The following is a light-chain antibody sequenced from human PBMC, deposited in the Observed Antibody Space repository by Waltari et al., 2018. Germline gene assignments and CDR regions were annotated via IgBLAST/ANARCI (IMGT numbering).Light chain of an antibody. CDR1: SNDVGGYNS. CDR2: DVS. Sequence: QSALTQPASVSGSPGQSVTIFCAGTSNDVGGYNSVLWYQEHPGQAPRVIIYDVSDPPSGVSDRFSGSKSGNTASLTISGLQAEDEADYYCSSQSSNDVVLFGGGTKLTVL. J-gene: IGLJ2*01. CDR3: SSQSSNDVVL. V-gene: IGLV2-14*01.